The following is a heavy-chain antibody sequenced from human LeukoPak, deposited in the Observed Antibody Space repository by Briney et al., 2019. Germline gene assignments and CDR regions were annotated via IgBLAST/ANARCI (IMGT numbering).Heavy chain of an antibody. Sequence: KSSETLSLTCTVSGGSISSYYWSWIRQSPGKGLEWIGYIYYSGSATYNPSLKSRVTISLNTSKNQFSLKLSSVTAADTALYYCAGRSRSAWYYDYWGQGTLVIVSS. D-gene: IGHD6-19*01. CDR2: IYYSGSA. CDR3: AGRSRSAWYYDY. V-gene: IGHV4-59*01. J-gene: IGHJ4*02. CDR1: GGSISSYY.